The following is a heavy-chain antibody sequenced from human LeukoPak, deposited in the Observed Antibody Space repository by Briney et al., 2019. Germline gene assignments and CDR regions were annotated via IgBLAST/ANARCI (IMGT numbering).Heavy chain of an antibody. J-gene: IGHJ4*02. CDR3: ARYDFWSGYLNY. D-gene: IGHD3-3*01. CDR2: IYSGGST. CDR1: GFTFSSNY. Sequence: HPGGSLRLSCAASGFTFSSNYMSWVRQAPGKGLEWVSVIYSGGSTYYADSVKGRFTISRDNSKNTLYLQMNSLRAEDTAVYYCARYDFWSGYLNYWGQGTLVTVSS. V-gene: IGHV3-53*01.